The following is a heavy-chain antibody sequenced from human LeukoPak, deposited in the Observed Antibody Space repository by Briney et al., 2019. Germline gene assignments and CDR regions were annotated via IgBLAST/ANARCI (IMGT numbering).Heavy chain of an antibody. V-gene: IGHV1-46*01. CDR1: GYTFTSYY. D-gene: IGHD1-26*01. CDR2: INPSGGST. CDR3: ARDFPKVGATIGGANDY. Sequence: ASVRVSCKASGYTFTSYYMHWVRQAPGQGLEWMGIINPSGGSTSYAQKFQGRVTMTRDTSTSTVYMELSSLRSEDTAVYYCARDFPKVGATIGGANDYWGQGTLVTVSS. J-gene: IGHJ4*02.